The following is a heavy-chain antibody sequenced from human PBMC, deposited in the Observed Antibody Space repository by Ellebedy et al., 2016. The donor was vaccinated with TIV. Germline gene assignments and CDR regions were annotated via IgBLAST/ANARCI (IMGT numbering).Heavy chain of an antibody. J-gene: IGHJ6*04. CDR3: GRDDRYGLDV. CDR2: INSDGSST. Sequence: PGGSLRLSCVASGFAFSSRWIHWVRQAPGKGLVWVSHINSDGSSTTYADSVKGRFTISRDNAKDTVYLQMNSLRAEDTAVYYCGRDDRYGLDVWGKGTTVTVSS. CDR1: GFAFSSRW. V-gene: IGHV3-74*01.